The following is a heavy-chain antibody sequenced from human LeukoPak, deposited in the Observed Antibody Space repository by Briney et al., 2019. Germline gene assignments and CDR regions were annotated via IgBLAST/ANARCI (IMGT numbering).Heavy chain of an antibody. D-gene: IGHD6-19*01. J-gene: IGHJ6*03. CDR1: GFIFMNYG. CDR3: AKASGIAVAGDYYYYMDV. CDR2: ISHSGGVT. Sequence: GGSLRLSCAASGFIFMNYGMSWVRQAPGKGLEWVSVISHSGGVTYYADSVKGRFTISRDNSKNTLYLQMNSLRAEDTAVYYCAKASGIAVAGDYYYYMDVWGKGTPVTISS. V-gene: IGHV3-23*01.